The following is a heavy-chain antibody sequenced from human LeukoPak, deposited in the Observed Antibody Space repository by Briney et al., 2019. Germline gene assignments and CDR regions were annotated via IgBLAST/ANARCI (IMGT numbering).Heavy chain of an antibody. CDR1: GFTFSSYS. V-gene: IGHV3-21*01. D-gene: IGHD2-15*01. CDR3: ARDLGGWVFDY. CDR2: ISSSSSYI. Sequence: GGSLRLSCAASGFTFSSYSMNWVRQAPGKGLEWVSSISSSSSYIYYADSVKGRFTISRDNAKNSLYLQMNSLGAEDTAVYYCARDLGGWVFDYWGQGTLVTVSS. J-gene: IGHJ4*02.